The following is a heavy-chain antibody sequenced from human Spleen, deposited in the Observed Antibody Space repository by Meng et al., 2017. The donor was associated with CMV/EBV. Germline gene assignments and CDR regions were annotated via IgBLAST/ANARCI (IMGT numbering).Heavy chain of an antibody. V-gene: IGHV3-7*01. Sequence: GGSLRLSCAASGFTFSSYWMSWVRQAPGKGVEWVANIKQDGSEKYYVDSVKGRFTISRDNAKNSLYLQMNSLRAEDTAVYYCAREDGYTKRGAFDIWGQGTMVTVSS. CDR1: GFTFSSYW. D-gene: IGHD5-24*01. CDR3: AREDGYTKRGAFDI. J-gene: IGHJ3*02. CDR2: IKQDGSEK.